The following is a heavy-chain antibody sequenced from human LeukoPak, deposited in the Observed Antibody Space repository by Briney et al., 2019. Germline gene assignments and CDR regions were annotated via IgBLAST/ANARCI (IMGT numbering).Heavy chain of an antibody. CDR3: ARRRFCSSTSCYEGAFDI. J-gene: IGHJ3*02. Sequence: GESLKISCKGSGYSFTSYWISWVRQMPGKGLEWMGRIDPSDSYTNYSPSFQGHVTISADKSISTAYLQWSSLKASDTAMYYCARRRFCSSTSCYEGAFDIWGQGTMVTVSS. CDR2: IDPSDSYT. V-gene: IGHV5-10-1*01. D-gene: IGHD2-2*01. CDR1: GYSFTSYW.